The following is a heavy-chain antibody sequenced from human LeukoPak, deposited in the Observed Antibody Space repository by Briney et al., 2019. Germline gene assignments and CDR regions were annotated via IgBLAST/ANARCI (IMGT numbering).Heavy chain of an antibody. CDR2: IYPGDSDS. CDR3: ATTRTGGGNSGDAFDI. D-gene: IGHD4-23*01. J-gene: IGHJ3*02. Sequence: GESLKISCKGSGYSFTSYWIGWVRQMPGKGLEWMGIIYPGDSDSRYSPSFQGQVIISADKSISTAYLQWSSLKASDTAMYYCATTRTGGGNSGDAFDIWGQGTMVTVSS. CDR1: GYSFTSYW. V-gene: IGHV5-51*01.